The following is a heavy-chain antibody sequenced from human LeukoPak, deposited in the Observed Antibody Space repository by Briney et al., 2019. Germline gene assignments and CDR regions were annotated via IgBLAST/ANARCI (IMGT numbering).Heavy chain of an antibody. D-gene: IGHD5-18*01. CDR3: AKARRGYSYGIFDY. J-gene: IGHJ4*02. CDR1: GFTFDDYA. V-gene: IGHV3-9*01. Sequence: GRSLRLSCAASGFTFDDYAMHWVRQAPGKGLEWVSGISWNSGSIGYADSVKGRFTISRDNAKNSLYLRMNSLRAEDTALYYCAKARRGYSYGIFDYWGQGTLVTVSS. CDR2: ISWNSGSI.